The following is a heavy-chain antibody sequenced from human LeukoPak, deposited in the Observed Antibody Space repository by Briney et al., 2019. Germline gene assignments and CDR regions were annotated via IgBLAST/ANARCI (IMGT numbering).Heavy chain of an antibody. CDR2: INWNGGST. D-gene: IGHD3-10*01. J-gene: IGHJ6*03. Sequence: GGSLRLSCAASGFTFDDYGMSWVRQAPGKGLEWVSGINWNGGSTGYADSVKGRFTISRDNAKNSLYLQMNSLRAEDTALYYCARACENYYGSPTYYYYMDVWGKGTTVTVSS. V-gene: IGHV3-20*04. CDR1: GFTFDDYG. CDR3: ARACENYYGSPTYYYYMDV.